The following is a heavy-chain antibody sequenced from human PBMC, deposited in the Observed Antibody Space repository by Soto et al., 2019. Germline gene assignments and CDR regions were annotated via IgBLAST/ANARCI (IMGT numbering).Heavy chain of an antibody. D-gene: IGHD2-21*02. Sequence: SETLALTCTVSGGSISSYYWSWIRQPPGKGLEWIGYIYYSGSTNYNPSLKSRVTISVDTSKNQFSLKLNSVTPEDTAVYYCARDNPFLGDYYYYYGMDVWGQGTMVTV. CDR2: IYYSGST. CDR3: ARDNPFLGDYYYYYGMDV. V-gene: IGHV4-59*12. CDR1: GGSISSYY. J-gene: IGHJ6*02.